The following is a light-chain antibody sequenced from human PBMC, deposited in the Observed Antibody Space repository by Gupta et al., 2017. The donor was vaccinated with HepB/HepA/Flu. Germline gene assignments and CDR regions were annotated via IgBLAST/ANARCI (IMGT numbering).Light chain of an antibody. CDR3: QQSYSTPWT. V-gene: IGKV1-39*01. CDR2: AAS. J-gene: IGKJ1*01. Sequence: DIQMTQSPSSLSASVGDRVTITCRASQSISSYLNWYQQKPGKAPKLLVYAASSLQSGVPSRFSGSGSGTDFTLTISSLQPGDFATYYCQQSYSTPWTFGQGTKVEIK. CDR1: QSISSY.